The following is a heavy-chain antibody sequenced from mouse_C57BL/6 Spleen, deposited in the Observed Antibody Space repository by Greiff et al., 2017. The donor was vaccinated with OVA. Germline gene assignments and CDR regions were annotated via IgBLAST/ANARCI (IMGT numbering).Heavy chain of an antibody. CDR2: FHPYNDDT. D-gene: IGHD2-5*01. CDR3: ARGGYYSNSYAMDY. Sequence: QVQLQQSGAELVKPGASVKMSCKASGYTFTTYPIEWMKQNHGKSLEWIGNFHPYNDDTKYNEKFKGKATLTVEKSSSTAYLELSRLTSEDSAVYYCARGGYYSNSYAMDYWGQGTSVTVSS. CDR1: GYTFTTYP. V-gene: IGHV1-47*01. J-gene: IGHJ4*01.